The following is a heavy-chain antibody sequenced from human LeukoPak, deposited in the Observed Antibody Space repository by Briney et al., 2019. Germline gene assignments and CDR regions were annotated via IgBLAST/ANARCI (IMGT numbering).Heavy chain of an antibody. V-gene: IGHV3-66*01. D-gene: IGHD3-10*01. CDR3: ASSPFSAYCFDY. CDR2: IYSGGST. J-gene: IGHJ4*02. CDR1: GITVSSSY. Sequence: GGSLRLSRAASGITVSSSYMSWVRQAPGKGLEWVSVIYSGGSTYYADSVKGRFTISRDSSKNTLYLQMNSLRAEDTAVYYCASSPFSAYCFDYWGQGSLVTVSS.